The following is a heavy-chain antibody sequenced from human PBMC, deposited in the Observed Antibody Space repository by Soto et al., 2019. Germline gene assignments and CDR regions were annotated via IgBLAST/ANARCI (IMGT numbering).Heavy chain of an antibody. J-gene: IGHJ5*02. D-gene: IGHD1-7*01. CDR2: INHSGST. Sequence: LSLTCAVYGGSFSGYYWSWIRQPPGKGLEWIGEINHSGSTNYNPSLKSRVTISVDTSKNQFSLKLSSVTAADTAVYYCARLPYNWNYRADWFDPWGQGTLVTVSS. CDR1: GGSFSGYY. V-gene: IGHV4-34*01. CDR3: ARLPYNWNYRADWFDP.